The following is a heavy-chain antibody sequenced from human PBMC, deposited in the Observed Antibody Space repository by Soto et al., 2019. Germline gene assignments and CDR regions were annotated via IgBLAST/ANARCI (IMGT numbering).Heavy chain of an antibody. CDR1: GYRFTTYW. V-gene: IGHV5-10-1*01. CDR3: ARHFSVTTSTTLFES. D-gene: IGHD4-17*01. Sequence: GESLKISCKGSGYRFTTYWISWVRQMPGRGLEWMGRIDPSDSYTDYSPSSRGHVTISVDKSITTAYLRWSSLKASDTATYFCARHFSVTTSTTLFESWGQGTLVTVSS. J-gene: IGHJ4*02. CDR2: IDPSDSYT.